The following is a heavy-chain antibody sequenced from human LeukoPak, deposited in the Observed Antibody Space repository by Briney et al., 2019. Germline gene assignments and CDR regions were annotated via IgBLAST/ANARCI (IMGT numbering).Heavy chain of an antibody. V-gene: IGHV4-39*01. CDR1: GVSISSSDYY. Sequence: SETLSLTCTVSGVSISSSDYYWGWIRQPPGKGLEWIGNIYYSGSTYYNPSLKSRVTISVDTSKNQFSLKLSSVTAADTAVYYCARRHYCTNGVCQVSWFDPWGQGTLVTVSS. CDR3: ARRHYCTNGVCQVSWFDP. J-gene: IGHJ5*02. CDR2: IYYSGST. D-gene: IGHD2-8*01.